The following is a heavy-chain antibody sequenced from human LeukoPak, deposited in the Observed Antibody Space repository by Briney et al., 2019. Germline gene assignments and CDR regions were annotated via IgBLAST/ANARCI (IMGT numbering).Heavy chain of an antibody. J-gene: IGHJ6*02. D-gene: IGHD3-3*01. Sequence: ASVKVSCKASGYTFTSYDINWVRQATGQGLEWMGWMNPNSGNTGYAQKFQGRVTMTRNTSISTAYMEQSSLRSEDTAVYYCEGGYASGYDFWSGYYHLYYSYYGMDVWGQGTTVTVSS. V-gene: IGHV1-8*01. CDR2: MNPNSGNT. CDR3: EGGYASGYDFWSGYYHLYYSYYGMDV. CDR1: GYTFTSYD.